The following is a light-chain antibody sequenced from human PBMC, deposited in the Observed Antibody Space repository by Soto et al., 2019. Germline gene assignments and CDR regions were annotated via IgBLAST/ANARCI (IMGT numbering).Light chain of an antibody. Sequence: DIQMTQSPSTPSSSLGDRVTITCRASQSIRLACYQQKPEKAPKLLIYKTSTLASTLESGVPSRFSGSASGTEGTLTISRVKKDDVATYYRQQCSSFSITFGQGTRLEIK. V-gene: IGKV1-5*03. CDR1: QSIR. CDR2: KTSTLAS. CDR3: QQCSSFSIT. J-gene: IGKJ5*01.